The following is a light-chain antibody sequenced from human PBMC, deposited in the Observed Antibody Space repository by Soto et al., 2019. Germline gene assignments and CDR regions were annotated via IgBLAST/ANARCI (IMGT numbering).Light chain of an antibody. J-gene: IGLJ1*01. Sequence: QSLLTQPDSVSGSPGQSITISCSGTSSDIGSYDHVAWYQQFPGKSPKLIIYAVSDRPSGVSDRFSGSKSGISASLTISGLQTEDEADYYCISYTDRQSYLFGTGTKVTVL. V-gene: IGLV2-14*03. CDR2: AVS. CDR1: SSDIGSYDH. CDR3: ISYTDRQSYL.